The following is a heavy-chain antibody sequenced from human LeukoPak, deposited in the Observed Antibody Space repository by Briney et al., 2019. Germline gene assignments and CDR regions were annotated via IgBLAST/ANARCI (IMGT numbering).Heavy chain of an antibody. CDR2: IDPNSGGT. D-gene: IGHD5-18*01. CDR3: ARDVRYSYGWNYYYYYGMDV. CDR1: GYTFTGYY. J-gene: IGHJ6*02. V-gene: IGHV1-2*02. Sequence: ASVKVSCKASGYTFTGYYMHWVRQAPGQGLEWMGWIDPNSGGTNYAQKFQGRVTMTRDTSISTAYMELCRLRSDDTAVYYCARDVRYSYGWNYYYYYGMDVWGQGTTVTVSS.